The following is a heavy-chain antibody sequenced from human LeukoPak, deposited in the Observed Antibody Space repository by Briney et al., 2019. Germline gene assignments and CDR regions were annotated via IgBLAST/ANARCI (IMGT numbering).Heavy chain of an antibody. Sequence: GGSLRLSCAASGFTFSRYSMNWVRQAPGKGLEWVSSISSGSSYIYYTDSVKGRFTISRDNAKNSLYLQMNSLRAEDTAVYYCARDSDDSSGYYYAVDYWGQGTLVTVSS. CDR2: ISSGSSYI. CDR3: ARDSDDSSGYYYAVDY. J-gene: IGHJ4*02. D-gene: IGHD3-22*01. CDR1: GFTFSRYS. V-gene: IGHV3-21*01.